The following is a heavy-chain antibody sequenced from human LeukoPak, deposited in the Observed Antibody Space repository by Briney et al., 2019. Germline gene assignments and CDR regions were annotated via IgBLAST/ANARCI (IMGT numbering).Heavy chain of an antibody. CDR3: ARGKNWNYWEY. V-gene: IGHV1-69*05. J-gene: IGHJ4*02. D-gene: IGHD1-1*01. Sequence: VASVKVSCKASGGTFSSYAISWVQQAPGQGLEWMGGIIPIFGTANYAQKFQGRVTITTDESTSTAYMELSSLRSEDTAVYYCARGKNWNYWEYWGQGTLVTVSS. CDR2: IIPIFGTA. CDR1: GGTFSSYA.